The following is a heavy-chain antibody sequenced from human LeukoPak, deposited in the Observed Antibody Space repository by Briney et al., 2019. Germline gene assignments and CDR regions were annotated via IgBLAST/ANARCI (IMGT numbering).Heavy chain of an antibody. V-gene: IGHV3-64*01. J-gene: IGHJ4*02. CDR1: GFTFSSYA. CDR2: ISSNGGST. Sequence: GGSLRLSCAASGFTFSSYAMHWVRQAPGKGLEYVSAISSNGGSTYYANSVKGRFTISRDNPKNTLYLQMGSLRAEDMAVYYCARDPTNYDILTGYRPPDYWGQGTLVTVSS. D-gene: IGHD3-9*01. CDR3: ARDPTNYDILTGYRPPDY.